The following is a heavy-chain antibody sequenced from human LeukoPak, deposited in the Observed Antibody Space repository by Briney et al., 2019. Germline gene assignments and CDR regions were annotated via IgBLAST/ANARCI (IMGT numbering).Heavy chain of an antibody. CDR2: IGASGADT. CDR1: GFSFSTYA. D-gene: IGHD3-22*01. Sequence: PGGSLRLSCAASGFSFSTYAMNWVRRAPGKGLEWVSTIGASGADTFYADSVKGRFTISRDNSKNTLYLQMNNLRAEDTAIYYCAKDGIVVIERVAARLDYWGQGILATV. V-gene: IGHV3-23*01. J-gene: IGHJ4*02. CDR3: AKDGIVVIERVAARLDY.